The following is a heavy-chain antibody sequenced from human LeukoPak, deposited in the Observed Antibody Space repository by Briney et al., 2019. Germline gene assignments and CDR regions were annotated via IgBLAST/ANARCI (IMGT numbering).Heavy chain of an antibody. V-gene: IGHV3-53*01. D-gene: IGHD4-17*01. J-gene: IGHJ4*02. CDR1: GLTVSSNY. CDR3: AREAVTRNYFDY. Sequence: GGSLRLSCAASGLTVSSNYMNWVRQAPGKGLEWVSVIYSGGSTYYADSVKGRFTISRDNSKNTLFLQMNNLRAEDTAVYYCAREAVTRNYFDYWGQGTLVTVSS. CDR2: IYSGGST.